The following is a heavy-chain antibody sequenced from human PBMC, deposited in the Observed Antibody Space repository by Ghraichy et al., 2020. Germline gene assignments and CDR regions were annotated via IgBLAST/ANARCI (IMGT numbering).Heavy chain of an antibody. J-gene: IGHJ3*01. Sequence: GGSLRLSCVASGFIFSTYDMHWVRQAPGRGLEWVAVIWHDGTNEYSADSVKGRFTISRDNSKNTLYLQMNSLRDEDTAVYYCARDKDGDNHDAFDVWGQGTMVIVSS. V-gene: IGHV3-33*01. D-gene: IGHD4-17*01. CDR3: ARDKDGDNHDAFDV. CDR1: GFIFSTYD. CDR2: IWHDGTNE.